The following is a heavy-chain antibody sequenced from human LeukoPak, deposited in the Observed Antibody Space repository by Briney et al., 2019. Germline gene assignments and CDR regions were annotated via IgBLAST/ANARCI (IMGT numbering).Heavy chain of an antibody. D-gene: IGHD2-15*01. CDR3: AKEGFYCSGGSCYSFYYYYMDV. CDR2: INPSGGST. J-gene: IGHJ6*03. CDR1: GYTFTSYY. V-gene: IGHV1-46*01. Sequence: GASVKVSCKASGYTFTSYYMHWVRQAPGQGLEWMGIINPSGGSTSYAQKFQGRVTMTRDTSTSTVYMELNSLRAEDTAVYYCAKEGFYCSGGSCYSFYYYYMDVWGKGTTVTVSS.